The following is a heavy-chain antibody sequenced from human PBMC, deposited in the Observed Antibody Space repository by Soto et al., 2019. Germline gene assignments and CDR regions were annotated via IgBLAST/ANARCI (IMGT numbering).Heavy chain of an antibody. CDR2: IIPILGIA. D-gene: IGHD3-22*01. V-gene: IGHV1-69*02. CDR1: GGTFSSYT. CDR3: ARAAGDYYYDSSGYYSRDWFDP. J-gene: IGHJ5*02. Sequence: SVKVSCKASGGTFSSYTISWVRQAPGQGLEWMGRIIPILGIANYAQKFQGRVTITADKSTSTAYMELSSLRSEDTAVYYCARAAGDYYYDSSGYYSRDWFDPWGQGTLVTVSS.